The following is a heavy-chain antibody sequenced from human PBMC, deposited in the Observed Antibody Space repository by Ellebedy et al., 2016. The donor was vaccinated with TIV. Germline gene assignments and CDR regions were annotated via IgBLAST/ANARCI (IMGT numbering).Heavy chain of an antibody. CDR3: ARDHGYKSSAARDPDFDI. Sequence: ASVKVSXKASGYTFTDYYMHWVRRAPGQGLEWMGWINPNSGGTNYAQKFQGRVTITRDMSTSTAYMELRSLRSDDTAVYYCARDHGYKSSAARDPDFDIWGQGTMVTVSS. J-gene: IGHJ3*02. D-gene: IGHD5-12*01. CDR1: GYTFTDYY. V-gene: IGHV1-2*02. CDR2: INPNSGGT.